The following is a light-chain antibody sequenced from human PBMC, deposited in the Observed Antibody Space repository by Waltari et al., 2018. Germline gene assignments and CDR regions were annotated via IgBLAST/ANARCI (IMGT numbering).Light chain of an antibody. CDR2: GAS. Sequence: EIVLTQSPGTLSLSPGERATLSCRASQSVSSSYLAWYQQKPGQAPRLLIYGASRRATGIPDRFSGSGSGTDFTLTISRLEPEDFAVYYCQHRNTGLTFGGGTKVEIE. CDR1: QSVSSSY. J-gene: IGKJ4*01. V-gene: IGKV3-20*01. CDR3: QHRNTGLT.